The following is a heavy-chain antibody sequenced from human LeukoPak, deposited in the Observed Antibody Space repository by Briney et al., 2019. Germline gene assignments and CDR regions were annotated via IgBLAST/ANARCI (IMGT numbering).Heavy chain of an antibody. Sequence: GRSLRLSCAASGFTFSSYGMHWVRQAPGKGLEWVAVISYDGSNKYYADSVKGRFTISRDNSKNTLYLQMNSLRAEDTAVYYCAKDTAMATQRYYYYYGMDVWGQGTTVTVSS. CDR1: GFTFSSYG. D-gene: IGHD5-18*01. CDR3: AKDTAMATQRYYYYYGMDV. CDR2: ISYDGSNK. J-gene: IGHJ6*02. V-gene: IGHV3-30*18.